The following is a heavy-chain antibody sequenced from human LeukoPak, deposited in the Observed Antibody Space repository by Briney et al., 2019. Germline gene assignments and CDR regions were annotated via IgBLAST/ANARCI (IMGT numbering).Heavy chain of an antibody. CDR3: AHRNGGYRAFDI. J-gene: IGHJ3*02. V-gene: IGHV2-5*01. Sequence: ESPPTLLKPPQPLTLTCTFAGFSLSSSGMYVSWIRQPPGKALEGLELIYWNDDKGYSPSLKSRLTITKDTSKNQVVLTMTNMDPVDTATYYCAHRNGGYRAFDIWGQGTMVTVSS. D-gene: IGHD4-17*01. CDR2: IYWNDDK. CDR1: GFSLSSSGMY.